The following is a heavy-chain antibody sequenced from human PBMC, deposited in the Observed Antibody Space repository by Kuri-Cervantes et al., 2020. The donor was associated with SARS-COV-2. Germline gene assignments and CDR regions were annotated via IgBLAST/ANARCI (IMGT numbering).Heavy chain of an antibody. CDR2: ISGSGGST. V-gene: IGHV3-23*01. Sequence: GESLKISCAASGFTFSNYAMSWVRQAPGKGLEWVSAISGSGGSTYYADSVKGRFTISRDNSKNTLYLQMNSLRAEDTAVYYCAKAGIIASEYFQHWGQGTLVTVSS. J-gene: IGHJ1*01. CDR1: GFTFSNYA. D-gene: IGHD3-16*01. CDR3: AKAGIIASEYFQH.